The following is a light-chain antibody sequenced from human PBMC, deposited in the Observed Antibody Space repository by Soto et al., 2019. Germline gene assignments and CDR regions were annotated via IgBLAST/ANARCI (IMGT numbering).Light chain of an antibody. CDR1: QNINSRY. J-gene: IGKJ3*01. CDR3: QQFGSSPGFT. V-gene: IGKV3-20*01. CDR2: GTT. Sequence: EIVLTQSPGTLSLSPGERATLSCRASQNINSRYLAWYQQKPGQAPRLLIYGTTSRSTGIPDRFSGSGSGTDFTTIISRLEPEDFAVYYCQQFGSSPGFTFGPGTKVDIK.